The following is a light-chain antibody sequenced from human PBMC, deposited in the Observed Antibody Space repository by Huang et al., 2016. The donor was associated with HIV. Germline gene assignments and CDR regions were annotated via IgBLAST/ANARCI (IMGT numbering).Light chain of an antibody. J-gene: IGKJ5*01. CDR2: AAS. CDR1: QGISNS. V-gene: IGKV1-NL1*01. Sequence: DIQMTQSPSSLSASVGDRVTITCRASQGISNSLAWYQQKPGTAPKLLLYAASRLKSGVPSRFSGSGSGTDYTLTISSLQPEDFATYYCQQYYSTPPITFGRGTRLEIK. CDR3: QQYYSTPPIT.